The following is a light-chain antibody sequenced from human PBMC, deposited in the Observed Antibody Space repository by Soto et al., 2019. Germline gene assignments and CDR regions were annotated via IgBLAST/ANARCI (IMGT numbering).Light chain of an antibody. V-gene: IGKV1-5*03. CDR2: KAS. Sequence: DIQMTQSPSTLSASVGDRVTITCRASQTISSWLAWYQQKPGKAPKLLIYKASSLESGVPSRFSGSGSGTEFTLTISSLQPDDFATYYCLEYNSFSRTFGPGTKVEIK. CDR3: LEYNSFSRT. CDR1: QTISSW. J-gene: IGKJ1*01.